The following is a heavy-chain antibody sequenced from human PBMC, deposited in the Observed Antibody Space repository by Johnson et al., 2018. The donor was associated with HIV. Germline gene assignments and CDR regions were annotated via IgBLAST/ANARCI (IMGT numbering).Heavy chain of an antibody. D-gene: IGHD6-25*01. CDR3: ARGRKDLEAADGLDNDVFDM. Sequence: QVQLVESGGGVVRPGGSLRLSCAASGFTFDDYGMNWVRQAPGKGLEWVSVIYSGGSTYYADSVRGRFTISRDISKNTLYLQMDSLRTDDTALYYCARGRKDLEAADGLDNDVFDMWGQGTLVTVSS. CDR2: IYSGGST. J-gene: IGHJ3*02. CDR1: GFTFDDYG. V-gene: IGHV3-NL1*01.